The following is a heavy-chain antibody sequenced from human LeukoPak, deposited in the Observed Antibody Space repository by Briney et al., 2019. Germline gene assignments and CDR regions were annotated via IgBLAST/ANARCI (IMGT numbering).Heavy chain of an antibody. CDR1: GGSISSYY. Sequence: KPSETLSLTCTVSGGSISSYYWSWIRQPAGKGLEWIGRIYTSGTTNYNPSLKSRVAMSVDTSKNQFSLKMRSVTAADTAVYYCARANYDGSDYWGQGTLVTVSS. D-gene: IGHD3-22*01. J-gene: IGHJ4*02. CDR2: IYTSGTT. V-gene: IGHV4-4*07. CDR3: ARANYDGSDY.